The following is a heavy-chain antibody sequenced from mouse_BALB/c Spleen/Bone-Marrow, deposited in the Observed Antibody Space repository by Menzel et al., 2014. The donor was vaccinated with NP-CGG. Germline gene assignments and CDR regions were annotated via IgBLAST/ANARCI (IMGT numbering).Heavy chain of an antibody. CDR2: IDPSDSET. D-gene: IGHD2-3*01. CDR3: ARSHGYYPYWYFDV. CDR1: GYTFXSYW. V-gene: IGHV1-69*02. Sequence: QVQLKDSGAELVKPGAPVKLSCKASGYTFXSYWMNWVKQRPGRGLEWIGRIDPSDSETRYNQKFKDKATLTVDKSSSTAYIQLSSLTSEDSAVYYCARSHGYYPYWYFDVWGAGTTVTVSS. J-gene: IGHJ1*01.